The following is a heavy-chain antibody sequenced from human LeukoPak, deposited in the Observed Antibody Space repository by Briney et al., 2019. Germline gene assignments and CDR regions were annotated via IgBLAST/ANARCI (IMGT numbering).Heavy chain of an antibody. Sequence: PGGSLRLSCTASGFTFNNYAMSWVRQAPGKGLEWVSAISGSGSNTYYADSVKGRFTISRDNSKNTLYLQMNSLTDDDTAVYCCAKKWGVGTTTLDYFDYWGQGTLVTVSS. J-gene: IGHJ4*02. CDR1: GFTFNNYA. CDR3: AKKWGVGTTTLDYFDY. V-gene: IGHV3-23*01. CDR2: ISGSGSNT. D-gene: IGHD1-26*01.